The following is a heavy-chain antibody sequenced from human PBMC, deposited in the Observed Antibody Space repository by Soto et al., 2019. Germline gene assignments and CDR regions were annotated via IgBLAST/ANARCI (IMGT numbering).Heavy chain of an antibody. V-gene: IGHV4-30-4*01. CDR3: ARRFQDCSGGRCYSYIQH. D-gene: IGHD2-15*01. CDR1: GGSISSGDYY. Sequence: PSETLSLTCTVSGGSISSGDYYWSWIRQPPGKGLEWIGYIYYSGSTYYNPSLKSRVTISVDTAKNQFSLKLSSVTAADTAVYYCARRFQDCSGGRCYSYIQHWGQGTQVTVSS. J-gene: IGHJ1*01. CDR2: IYYSGST.